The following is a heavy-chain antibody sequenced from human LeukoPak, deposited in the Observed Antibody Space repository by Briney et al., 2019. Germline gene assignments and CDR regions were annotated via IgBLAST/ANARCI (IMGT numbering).Heavy chain of an antibody. Sequence: SETLSLTCTVSAYSIRSAYSWAWIRRPPGKGLEWIGSFHHNGGTYYNPSLKSRVTILVDTSKNQFSLKLSSVTAADTAIYYCARDYRFGEYNDWGQGTLVTVSS. D-gene: IGHD3-10*01. CDR3: ARDYRFGEYND. V-gene: IGHV4-38-2*02. CDR1: AYSIRSAYS. J-gene: IGHJ4*02. CDR2: FHHNGGT.